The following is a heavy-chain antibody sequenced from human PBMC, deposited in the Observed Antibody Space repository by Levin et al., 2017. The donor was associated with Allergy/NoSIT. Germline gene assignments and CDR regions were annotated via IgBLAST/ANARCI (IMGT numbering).Heavy chain of an antibody. CDR1: GFTVSSTY. Sequence: GESLKISCAASGFTVSSTYMSWVRQAPGKGLEWVSVIYSGGSTYYADSVKGRFTISRDNSKNTLYLQMNSLRAEDTAVYYCARDLPLGRSDYWGQGTLVTVSS. J-gene: IGHJ4*02. V-gene: IGHV3-66*01. CDR2: IYSGGST. CDR3: ARDLPLGRSDY. D-gene: IGHD3-10*01.